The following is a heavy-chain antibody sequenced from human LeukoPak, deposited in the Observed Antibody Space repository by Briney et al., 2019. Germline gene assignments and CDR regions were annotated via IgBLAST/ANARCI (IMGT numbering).Heavy chain of an antibody. D-gene: IGHD5-18*01. CDR1: GYTFTGYY. CDR2: INPNSGGT. CDR3: ARRHTAMDQFDY. J-gene: IGHJ4*02. V-gene: IGHV1-2*02. Sequence: ASVKVSCKASGYTFTGYYMHWVRQAPGQGLEWMGWINPNSGGTNYAQKFQGRVTMTRDTSISTAYMELSRLRSDDTAVYYCARRHTAMDQFDYWGQGTLVNVSS.